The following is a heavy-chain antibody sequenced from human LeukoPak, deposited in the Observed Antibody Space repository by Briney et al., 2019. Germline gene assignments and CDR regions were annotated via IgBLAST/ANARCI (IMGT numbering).Heavy chain of an antibody. CDR3: ARHTHYYDSSGYVR. V-gene: IGHV4-59*04. D-gene: IGHD3-22*01. CDR1: GGSISSYY. J-gene: IGHJ4*02. Sequence: SETLSLTCTVSGGSISSYYWSWIRQPPGKGLEWIGYIYYSGSTYYNPSLKSRVTISVDTSKNQFSLKLSSVTAADTAVYYCARHTHYYDSSGYVRWGQGTLVTVSS. CDR2: IYYSGST.